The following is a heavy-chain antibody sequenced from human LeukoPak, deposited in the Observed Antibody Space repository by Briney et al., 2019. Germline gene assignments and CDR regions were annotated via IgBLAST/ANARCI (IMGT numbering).Heavy chain of an antibody. V-gene: IGHV3-33*01. Sequence: GRSLRLSCAASGFTFSSYGMHWVRQAPGKGLEWVAVIWYDGSNKYYADSVKGRFTISRDNSKNTLYLQMNSLRAEDTAVYYCARGASHYYDSSGYSFYWGQGTLVTVSS. J-gene: IGHJ4*02. D-gene: IGHD3-22*01. CDR1: GFTFSSYG. CDR3: ARGASHYYDSSGYSFY. CDR2: IWYDGSNK.